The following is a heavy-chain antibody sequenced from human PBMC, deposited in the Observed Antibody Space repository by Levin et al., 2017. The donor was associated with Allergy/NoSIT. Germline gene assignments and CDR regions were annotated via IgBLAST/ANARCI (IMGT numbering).Heavy chain of an antibody. V-gene: IGHV3-48*01. CDR1: GFTFSSYA. Sequence: GESLKISCAASGFTFSSYAMNWVRQAPGKGLEFISYISTSSTTIYYADSVNGRFTISRDNAKNSLYLQMNSLRAEDTAVYYCARGDIDYWGQGTLVTVSS. CDR2: ISTSSTTI. J-gene: IGHJ4*02. D-gene: IGHD5-24*01. CDR3: ARGDIDY.